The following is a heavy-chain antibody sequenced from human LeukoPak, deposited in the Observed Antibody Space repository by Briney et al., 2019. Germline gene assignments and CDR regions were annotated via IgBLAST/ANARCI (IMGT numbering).Heavy chain of an antibody. CDR2: IRSSSSST. Sequence: GGSLRLSCAASGFTISSYYMNWVRQAPGKGLEWVSCIRSSSSSTKYADSVKGRFTISRDTAKNSLYLQINSLRAEDTAVYYCARDYGDYGDFDYWGQGILVTVSS. D-gene: IGHD4-17*01. CDR1: GFTISSYY. V-gene: IGHV3-21*01. CDR3: ARDYGDYGDFDY. J-gene: IGHJ4*02.